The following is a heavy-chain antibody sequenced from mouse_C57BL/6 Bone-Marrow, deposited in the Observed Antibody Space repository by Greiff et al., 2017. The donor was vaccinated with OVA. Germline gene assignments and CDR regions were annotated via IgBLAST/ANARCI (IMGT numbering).Heavy chain of an antibody. CDR2: IYPGSGST. V-gene: IGHV1-55*01. CDR3: AIYDGYYFNYAMDY. D-gene: IGHD2-3*01. Sequence: QVQLQQPGAELVKPGASVKMSCKASGYTFTSYWITWVKQRPGQGLEWIGDIYPGSGSTNYNEKFKSKATLTVDTSSSTAYMQLSSLTSEDSAVYYCAIYDGYYFNYAMDYWGQGTSVTVSS. CDR1: GYTFTSYW. J-gene: IGHJ4*01.